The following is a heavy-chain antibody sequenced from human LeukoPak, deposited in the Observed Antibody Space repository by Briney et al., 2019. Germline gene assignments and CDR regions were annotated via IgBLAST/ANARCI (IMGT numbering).Heavy chain of an antibody. CDR1: GYSSTNYG. Sequence: ASVKVSCKASGYSSTNYGISWVRQTPGQGLEWMGWIHIYRGNTNYAQKFQGRVTMTTDTSTSTVYMEVRGLRSDDTAMYYCARDVGITVADSFDPWGQGTLVTVSS. D-gene: IGHD6-13*01. V-gene: IGHV1-18*01. J-gene: IGHJ5*02. CDR3: ARDVGITVADSFDP. CDR2: IHIYRGNT.